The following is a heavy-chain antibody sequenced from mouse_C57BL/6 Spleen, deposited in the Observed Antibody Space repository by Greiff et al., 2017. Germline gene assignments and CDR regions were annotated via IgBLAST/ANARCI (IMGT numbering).Heavy chain of an antibody. V-gene: IGHV1-9*01. D-gene: IGHD1-1*01. CDR1: GYTFTGYW. CDR2: ILPGSGST. CDR3: ASVITVVAEDWFAY. Sequence: QVQLQQSGAELMKPGASVKLSCKATGYTFTGYWIEWVKQRPGHGLEWIGEILPGSGSTNYNEKFKGKATFTVDTSSNTAYMQLSSLTSEDSAISCYASVITVVAEDWFAYWGQGTMLTVSA. J-gene: IGHJ3*01.